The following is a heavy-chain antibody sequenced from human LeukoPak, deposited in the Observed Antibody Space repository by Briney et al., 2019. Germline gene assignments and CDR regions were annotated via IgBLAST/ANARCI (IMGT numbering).Heavy chain of an antibody. V-gene: IGHV1-8*01. D-gene: IGHD2-15*01. CDR2: MNPNSGYT. CDR1: GYTFSAYD. J-gene: IGHJ4*02. Sequence: GASVKVSCKASGYTFSAYDINWVRQATGQGPEWMGWMNPNSGYTGYAQKFQGRVTMTRDTSISTAYMELSSLRAEDRAVYYCARGSPRDIVVMEAAISLSTRDGWGQGTLVTVSS. CDR3: ARGSPRDIVVMEAAISLSTRDG.